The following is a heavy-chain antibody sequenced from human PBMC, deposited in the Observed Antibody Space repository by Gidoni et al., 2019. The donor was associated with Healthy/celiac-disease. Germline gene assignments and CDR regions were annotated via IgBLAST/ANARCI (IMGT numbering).Heavy chain of an antibody. J-gene: IGHJ4*02. V-gene: IGHV3-21*01. CDR3: ARDWAVAGSLDY. D-gene: IGHD6-19*01. Sequence: EVQRVESGGGLVKHGGSLRLSCADSGFTFRSYSMYWVRQAPGKGLEWVSSISNSSSYIYYADSVKGRFTISRDNAKNSLYLQMNSLRAEDTAVYYCARDWAVAGSLDYWGQGTLVTVSS. CDR2: ISNSSSYI. CDR1: GFTFRSYS.